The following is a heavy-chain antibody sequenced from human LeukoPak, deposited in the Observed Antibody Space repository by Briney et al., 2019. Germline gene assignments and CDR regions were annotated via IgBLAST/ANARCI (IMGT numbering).Heavy chain of an antibody. CDR1: GGSISSGGYY. V-gene: IGHV4-31*03. Sequence: SETLSLTCTVSGGSISSGGYYWSWIRQHPGKGLEWIGYIYYSGSTYYNPSLKSRVTISVDTSKNQFSLKLSSVTAADTAVYYCARGQLGAAGTSYWFDPWGQGTLVTVSS. J-gene: IGHJ5*02. CDR3: ARGQLGAAGTSYWFDP. CDR2: IYYSGST. D-gene: IGHD6-13*01.